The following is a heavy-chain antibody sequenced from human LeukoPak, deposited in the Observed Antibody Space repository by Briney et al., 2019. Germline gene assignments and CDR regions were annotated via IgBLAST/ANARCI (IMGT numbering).Heavy chain of an antibody. CDR3: ASEAFMVRGVIDY. CDR1: GGSISSYY. D-gene: IGHD3-10*01. CDR2: IYYSGST. V-gene: IGHV4-59*08. Sequence: SETLSLTCTVSGGSISSYYWSWIRQPPGKGLEWIGYIYYSGSTYYNPSLKSRVTISVDTSKNQFSLKLSSVTAADTAVYYCASEAFMVRGVIDYWGQGTLVTVSS. J-gene: IGHJ4*02.